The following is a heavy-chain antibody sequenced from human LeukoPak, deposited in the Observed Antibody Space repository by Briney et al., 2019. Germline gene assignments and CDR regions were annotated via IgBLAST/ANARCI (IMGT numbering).Heavy chain of an antibody. CDR1: GGTFSSYA. V-gene: IGHV1-69*13. Sequence: PLASVKVSCKASGGTFSSYAISWVRQAPGQGLEWMGGIIPIFGKANYAQKFQGRVTITADESTRTAYMELSSLRSEDTAVYYCARDDLRITIFGVPYEGYFDYWGQGTLVTVSS. CDR3: ARDDLRITIFGVPYEGYFDY. D-gene: IGHD3-3*01. J-gene: IGHJ4*02. CDR2: IIPIFGKA.